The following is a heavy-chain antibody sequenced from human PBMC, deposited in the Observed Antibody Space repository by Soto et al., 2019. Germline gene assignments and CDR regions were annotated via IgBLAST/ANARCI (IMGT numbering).Heavy chain of an antibody. Sequence: QVQLVQSGAEVKKPGSSVKVSCKASGGTFSSYAISWVRQAPGQGLEWMGGIIPIFGTANYAQKFQGRVTSTADESTSTADMELSSVRSADTAVSYCARVSQGRGAEARQGVYYFDYWGQGTLVTVSS. J-gene: IGHJ4*02. CDR3: ARVSQGRGAEARQGVYYFDY. D-gene: IGHD6-6*01. V-gene: IGHV1-69*01. CDR2: IIPIFGTA. CDR1: GGTFSSYA.